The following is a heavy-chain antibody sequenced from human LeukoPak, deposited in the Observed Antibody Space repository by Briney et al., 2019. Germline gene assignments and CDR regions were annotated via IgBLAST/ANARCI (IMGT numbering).Heavy chain of an antibody. J-gene: IGHJ4*02. CDR2: IYYSGST. CDR3: ARNLKMATILN. Sequence: PSETLSLTCTVSGGSISSSSYYWGWIRQPPGKGLEWIGYIYYSGSTNYNPSLKSRVTISVDTSKNQFSLKLSSVTAADTAVYYCARNLKMATILNWGQGTLVTVSS. D-gene: IGHD5-24*01. CDR1: GGSISSSSYY. V-gene: IGHV4-61*05.